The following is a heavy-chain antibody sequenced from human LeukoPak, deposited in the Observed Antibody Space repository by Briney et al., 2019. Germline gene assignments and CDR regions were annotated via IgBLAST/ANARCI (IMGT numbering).Heavy chain of an antibody. D-gene: IGHD1-26*01. J-gene: IGHJ5*02. CDR1: GGSISSSSYY. CDR2: IYYSGST. CDR3: ARDLVGANNWFDH. Sequence: PSETLSLTCTVSGGSISSSSYYWGWIRQPPGKGLEWIGSIYYSGSTYYNPSLKSRVTISVDTSKNQFSLKLSSVTAADTAVYYCARDLVGANNWFDHWGQGTLVTVSS. V-gene: IGHV4-39*07.